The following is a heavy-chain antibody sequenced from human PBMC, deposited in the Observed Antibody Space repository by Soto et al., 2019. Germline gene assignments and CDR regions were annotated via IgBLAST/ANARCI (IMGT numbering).Heavy chain of an antibody. D-gene: IGHD5-18*01. CDR1: GGSFSGYY. V-gene: IGHV4-34*01. CDR3: ARWGRGYSYGYSDY. CDR2: INHSGST. Sequence: SETLSLTCAVYGGSFSGYYWSWIRQPPGKGLEWIGEINHSGSTNYNPSLKSRVTISVDTSKNQFSLKLSSVTAADTAVYYCARWGRGYSYGYSDYWGQGTLVTVSS. J-gene: IGHJ4*02.